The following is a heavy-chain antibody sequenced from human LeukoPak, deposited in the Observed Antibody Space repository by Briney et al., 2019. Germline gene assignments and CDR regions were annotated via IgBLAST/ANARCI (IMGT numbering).Heavy chain of an antibody. D-gene: IGHD5-18*01. Sequence: GASVKVSCKASGYTFTSYGISWVRQAPGQGLEWMGWISAYNGNTNYAQKLQGRVTMTTDTSTSTAYMELRSLRSDDTAVYYCARLNTAMVLYCFDYWGQGTLVTVSS. CDR2: ISAYNGNT. V-gene: IGHV1-18*01. CDR1: GYTFTSYG. J-gene: IGHJ4*02. CDR3: ARLNTAMVLYCFDY.